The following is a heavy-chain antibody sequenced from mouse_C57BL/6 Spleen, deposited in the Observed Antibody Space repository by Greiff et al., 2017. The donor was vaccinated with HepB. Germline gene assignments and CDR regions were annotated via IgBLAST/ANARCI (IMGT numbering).Heavy chain of an antibody. CDR1: GYTFTSYW. J-gene: IGHJ3*01. CDR2: IHPNSGST. Sequence: QVQLQQPGAELVKPGASVKLSCKASGYTFTSYWMHWVKQRPGQGLEWIGMIHPNSGSTNYNEKFKSKATLTVDKSSSTAYMQLSSLTSEDSAVYYCARPMVTTEFAYWGQGTLVTVSA. V-gene: IGHV1-64*01. D-gene: IGHD2-2*01. CDR3: ARPMVTTEFAY.